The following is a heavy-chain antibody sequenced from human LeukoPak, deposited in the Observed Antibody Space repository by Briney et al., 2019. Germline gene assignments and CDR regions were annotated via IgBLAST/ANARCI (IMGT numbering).Heavy chain of an antibody. D-gene: IGHD5-18*01. Sequence: SETLSLTCAVYGGSFSGYYWSWIRQPPGKGLEWIGEINHSGSTNYNPSLKSRVTISVDTSKNQFSLKLSSVTAEDTAVYYCARDRGYTYGWYMDVWGKGTTVTVSS. V-gene: IGHV4-34*01. CDR3: ARDRGYTYGWYMDV. CDR1: GGSFSGYY. J-gene: IGHJ6*03. CDR2: INHSGST.